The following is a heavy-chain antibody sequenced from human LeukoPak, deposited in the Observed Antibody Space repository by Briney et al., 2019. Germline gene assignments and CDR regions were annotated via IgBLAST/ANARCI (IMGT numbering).Heavy chain of an antibody. D-gene: IGHD4-23*01. CDR1: GGSISSGGYY. CDR2: IYYSGST. J-gene: IGHJ3*02. CDR3: ATYGGNAFDI. Sequence: SQTLSLTCTVSGGSISSGGYYWSWIRQHPGKGLEWIGYIYYSGSTYYNPSLKSRVTISVDTSKNRFSLNLNSVTAADTAVYYCATYGGNAFDIWGQGTMVTVSS. V-gene: IGHV4-31*03.